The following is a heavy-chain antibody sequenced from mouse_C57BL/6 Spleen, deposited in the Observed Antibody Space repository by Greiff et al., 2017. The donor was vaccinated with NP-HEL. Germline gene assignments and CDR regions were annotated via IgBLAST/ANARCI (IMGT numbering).Heavy chain of an antibody. V-gene: IGHV1-80*01. CDR2: IYPGDGDT. CDR1: GYAFSSYW. Sequence: QVQLKQSGAELVKPGASVKISCKASGYAFSSYWMNWVKQRPGKGLEWIGQIYPGDGDTNYNGKFKGKATLTADKSSSTAYMQLSSLTSEDSAVYFCARRSHYGSSPYYFDYWGQGTTLTVSS. CDR3: ARRSHYGSSPYYFDY. J-gene: IGHJ2*01. D-gene: IGHD1-1*01.